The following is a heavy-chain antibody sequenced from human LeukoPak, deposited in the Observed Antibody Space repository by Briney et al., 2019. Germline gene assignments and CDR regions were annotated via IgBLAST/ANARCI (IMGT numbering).Heavy chain of an antibody. CDR2: IYQSGST. CDR3: ARVPEGIVTAGYLFDY. Sequence: NPSQTLSLTCTVSGGSISRNGCYWSWIRQPPGKGLEWVGDIYQSGSTYYNPSLKSRVTISVDRSKNQFSLKVTSVTAADTAVYYCARVPEGIVTAGYLFDYWGQGTLVTVSS. CDR1: GGSISRNGCY. D-gene: IGHD6-13*01. J-gene: IGHJ4*02. V-gene: IGHV4-30-2*01.